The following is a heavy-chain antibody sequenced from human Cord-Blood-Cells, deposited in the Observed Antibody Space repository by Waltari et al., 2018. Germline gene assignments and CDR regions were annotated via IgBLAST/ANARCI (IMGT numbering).Heavy chain of an antibody. CDR2: INHSGST. CDR1: GGSFSGYY. V-gene: IGHV4-34*01. D-gene: IGHD3-22*01. CDR3: ALASGYYFDY. Sequence: QVQLQQWGAGLLKPSETLSLTCAVYGGSFSGYYWSWIRQPPGKGLEWIGEINHSGSTNYIPSLKSRVTISVDTSKNQCSLKLSSVTAADTAVYYCALASGYYFDYWGQGTLVTVSS. J-gene: IGHJ4*02.